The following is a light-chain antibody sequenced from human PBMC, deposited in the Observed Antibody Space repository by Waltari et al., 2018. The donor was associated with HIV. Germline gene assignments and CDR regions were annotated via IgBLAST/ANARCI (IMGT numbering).Light chain of an antibody. J-gene: IGLJ3*02. CDR1: SSDVGGYNS. CDR2: DVS. Sequence: QSALTQPASVSGSPGQSITISCTGTSSDVGGYNSVSWYQQHQSKAPKLMIYDVSKRPSGVSNRFSGSKSGNTASLTISGLQAEDEADYYCSSYTSSSTVFGGGTKLTVL. V-gene: IGLV2-14*01. CDR3: SSYTSSSTV.